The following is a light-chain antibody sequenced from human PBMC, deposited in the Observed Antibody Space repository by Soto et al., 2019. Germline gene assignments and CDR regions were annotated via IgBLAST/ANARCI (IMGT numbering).Light chain of an antibody. CDR3: TSYTISMTVL. CDR2: EVS. CDR1: STDVGGYNY. V-gene: IGLV2-14*01. J-gene: IGLJ2*01. Sequence: QSALTQPASVSGSPGQSITISCTGTSTDVGGYNYVSWYQQHPGKAPTLMIFEVSNRYSGVTDRFSGSKFGNTASLTISGLQAEDEGDYYCTSYTISMTVLFGGGTKLTVL.